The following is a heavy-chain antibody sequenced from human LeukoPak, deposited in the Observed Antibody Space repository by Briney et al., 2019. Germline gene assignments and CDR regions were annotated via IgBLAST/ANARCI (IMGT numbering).Heavy chain of an antibody. CDR1: GRSFGGNY. D-gene: IGHD3-16*02. CDR3: AGFRYRMATYYYYGMDV. Sequence: PSETLSLTCAVYGRSFGGNYWSWLRHPPGGGLVWFMEINHSGSTNNNPTLKSRVTISVDTTKNQFSLKLSSVTAADTAVYYCAGFRYRMATYYYYGMDVWGQGTTVTVSS. J-gene: IGHJ6*02. CDR2: INHSGST. V-gene: IGHV4-34*01.